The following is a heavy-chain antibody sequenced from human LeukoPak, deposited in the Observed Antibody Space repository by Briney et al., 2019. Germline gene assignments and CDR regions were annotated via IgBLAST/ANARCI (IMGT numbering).Heavy chain of an antibody. V-gene: IGHV3-53*01. J-gene: IGHJ4*02. D-gene: IGHD3-22*01. Sequence: GSLRLSCAASGFTVSSNYMSWVCQAPGKGLEWVSVIYSGGSTYYADSVKGQFTISRDNSKNTLYLQMNSLRAEDTAVYYCARLIVVASYYFDYWGQGTLVTVSS. CDR2: IYSGGST. CDR1: GFTVSSNY. CDR3: ARLIVVASYYFDY.